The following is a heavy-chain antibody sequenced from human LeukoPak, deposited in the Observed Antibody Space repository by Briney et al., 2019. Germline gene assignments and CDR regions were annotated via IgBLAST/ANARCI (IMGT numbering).Heavy chain of an antibody. CDR1: GGSISSGGYY. CDR3: ARSGIVGATTFDY. Sequence: SQTLSLTCTVSGGSISSGGYYWSWIRQHPGKGLEWIGYIYYSGSTYYNPSLKSRVTISVDTSKNQLSLKLSSVTAADTAVYYCARSGIVGATTFDYWGQGTLVTVSS. CDR2: IYYSGST. D-gene: IGHD1-26*01. J-gene: IGHJ4*02. V-gene: IGHV4-31*03.